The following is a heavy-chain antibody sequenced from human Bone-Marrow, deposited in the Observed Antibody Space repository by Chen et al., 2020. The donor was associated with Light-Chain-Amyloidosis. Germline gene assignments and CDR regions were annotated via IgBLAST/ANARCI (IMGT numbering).Heavy chain of an antibody. V-gene: IGHV3-13*01. CDR1: GFTFGNYD. J-gene: IGHJ6*02. D-gene: IGHD1-26*01. CDR2: IGVGYDT. CDR3: ASEIQSGTYSHQLFGVDV. Sequence: EVQLAESGGGLVQPGGSLRLSCTASGFTFGNYDFHWVRQVIGKGLEWVSAIGVGYDTYNAESVKGRFTIARENAQKSLYLRMNSLRDGDTTIYYCASEIQSGTYSHQLFGVDVWRQGTTVTVSS.